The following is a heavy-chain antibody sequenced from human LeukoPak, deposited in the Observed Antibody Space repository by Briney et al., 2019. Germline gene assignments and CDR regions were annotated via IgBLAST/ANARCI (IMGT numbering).Heavy chain of an antibody. CDR1: GYIFINYY. V-gene: IGHV1-46*01. Sequence: ASVKVSCKASGYIFINYYMHWVRQAPGQGLELMAIINPSGGSTTYAQNFQGRVTMTRDASTSTVYLEVYRLRSDDTAVYYCAREGYGSGRRLGLDVWGQGTTVTVSS. J-gene: IGHJ6*02. CDR2: INPSGGST. D-gene: IGHD3-10*01. CDR3: AREGYGSGRRLGLDV.